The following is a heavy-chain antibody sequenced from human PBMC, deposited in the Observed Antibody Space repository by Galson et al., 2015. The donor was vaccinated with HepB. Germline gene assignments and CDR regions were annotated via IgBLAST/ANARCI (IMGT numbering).Heavy chain of an antibody. Sequence: LRLSCAASGFTFSYYTINWVRQAPGKGLEWVPSISGSSTYIYYTDSVWGRFTVSRDNSNDSLYLQMNSLRVEDTAVYYCARDRGRSDYGYYYGMDVWGQGTTVTVSS. J-gene: IGHJ6*02. D-gene: IGHD4-17*01. V-gene: IGHV3-21*01. CDR2: ISGSSTYI. CDR3: ARDRGRSDYGYYYGMDV. CDR1: GFTFSYYT.